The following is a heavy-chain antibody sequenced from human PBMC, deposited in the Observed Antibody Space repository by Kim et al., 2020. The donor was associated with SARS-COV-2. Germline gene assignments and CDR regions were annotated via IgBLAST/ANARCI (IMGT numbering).Heavy chain of an antibody. D-gene: IGHD3-22*01. CDR3: ARLPYYYDSSGRYLDY. J-gene: IGHJ4*02. V-gene: IGHV4-39*01. Sequence: LRSRVTISVDTSKNQFSLKLSSVTAADTAVYYCARLPYYYDSSGRYLDYWGQGTLVTVSS.